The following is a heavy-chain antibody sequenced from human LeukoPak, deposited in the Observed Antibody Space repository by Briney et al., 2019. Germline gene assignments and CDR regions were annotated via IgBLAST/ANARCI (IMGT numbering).Heavy chain of an antibody. V-gene: IGHV4-4*07. CDR1: GGSISSYY. CDR3: ARGSAHYDILTGYYPGYYMDV. J-gene: IGHJ6*03. D-gene: IGHD3-9*01. Sequence: PSETLSLTCTVSGGSISSYYWSWIRQPAGKGLEWIGRIYTSGSTNYNPSLKSRVTMSVDTSKNQFSLKLSSVTAADTAVYYCARGSAHYDILTGYYPGYYMDVWGKGTTVTISS. CDR2: IYTSGST.